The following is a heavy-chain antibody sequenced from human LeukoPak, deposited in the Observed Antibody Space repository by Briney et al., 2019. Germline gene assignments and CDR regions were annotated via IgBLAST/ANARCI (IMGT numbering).Heavy chain of an antibody. J-gene: IGHJ4*02. CDR3: VKKMTPGVAVAGHFDY. CDR2: ISTNGGST. Sequence: GGSLRLSCSASGFTFSTYAMHWVRQAPGKGLECVSAISTNGGSTYYADSVKGRSTISRDNSKNTLFLQMSSLRAEDTAVYYCVKKMTPGVAVAGHFDYWGQGTLVTVSS. V-gene: IGHV3-64D*06. CDR1: GFTFSTYA. D-gene: IGHD6-19*01.